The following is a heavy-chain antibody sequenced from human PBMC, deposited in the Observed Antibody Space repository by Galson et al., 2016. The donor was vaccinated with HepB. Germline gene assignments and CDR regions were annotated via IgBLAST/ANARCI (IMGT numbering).Heavy chain of an antibody. CDR2: IYDSGYT. V-gene: IGHV4-59*01. Sequence: SETLSLTCTVSGGSISRYYWTWMRQPPGKGLEWIGYIYDSGYTNYDPSLQSRVTISADPSKNQFSLKLRSVTAADTAVYYCARDYNGVLYWGQGTLVTVSS. D-gene: IGHD3-10*01. CDR3: ARDYNGVLY. J-gene: IGHJ4*02. CDR1: GGSISRYY.